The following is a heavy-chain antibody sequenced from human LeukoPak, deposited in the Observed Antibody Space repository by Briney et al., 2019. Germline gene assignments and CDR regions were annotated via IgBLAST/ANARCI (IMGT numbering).Heavy chain of an antibody. CDR3: ARRWHDYSNSHFDY. Sequence: SETLSLTCTVSGGSISSYYWSWIRQPPGKGLEWIGYIYYSGSTNYNPSLNGRATLLVDTSKNQFSLKLSSVTAADTAVYYCARRWHDYSNSHFDYWGQGTLVTVSS. D-gene: IGHD4-11*01. CDR1: GGSISSYY. J-gene: IGHJ4*02. V-gene: IGHV4-59*08. CDR2: IYYSGST.